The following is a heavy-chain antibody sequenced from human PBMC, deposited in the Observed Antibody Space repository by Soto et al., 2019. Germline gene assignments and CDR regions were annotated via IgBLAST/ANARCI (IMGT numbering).Heavy chain of an antibody. V-gene: IGHV3-11*05. D-gene: IGHD5-12*01. CDR3: ARSLRGYCCYSGY. Sequence: QVQLVESVGGLVKHGGCLRLSGAAYGFTCSDYYMSWIRHAPGKGLEWVSYISSSGSDTNYADSVKGRFTVSRDHAKNSLYLQRNSLRAEDTAVYYCARSLRGYCCYSGYWGQGILVIFSS. CDR2: ISSSGSDT. CDR1: GFTCSDYY. J-gene: IGHJ4*02.